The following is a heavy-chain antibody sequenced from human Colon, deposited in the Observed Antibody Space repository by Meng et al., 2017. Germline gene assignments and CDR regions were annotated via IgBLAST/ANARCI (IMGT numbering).Heavy chain of an antibody. J-gene: IGHJ4*02. Sequence: QVTLVQSGAELKKPGASVKVSCQASGYSFTSYGMHWLRQAPGQRPEWMGWIYTADGNRRYSQRFQDRLTITSDTFARTAYMELSSLRSEDTAVYFCARDERGGPYYFDYWGQGTLVTVSS. V-gene: IGHV1-3*04. CDR1: GYSFTSYG. CDR2: IYTADGNR. CDR3: ARDERGGPYYFDY.